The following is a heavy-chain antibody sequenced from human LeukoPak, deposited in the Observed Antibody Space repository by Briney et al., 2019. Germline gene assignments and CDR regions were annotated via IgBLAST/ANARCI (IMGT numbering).Heavy chain of an antibody. CDR1: GFTFSSYG. CDR3: AKIGYSGSGVGYYMDV. Sequence: GGSLRLSCAASGFTFSSYGFHWVRQAPGKGLEWVAFIRYDGSNKYYADSVKGRFTISRDNSKNTLYLQMNSLRAEDTAVYYCAKIGYSGSGVGYYMDVWGKGTTVTVSS. V-gene: IGHV3-30*02. D-gene: IGHD3-10*01. J-gene: IGHJ6*03. CDR2: IRYDGSNK.